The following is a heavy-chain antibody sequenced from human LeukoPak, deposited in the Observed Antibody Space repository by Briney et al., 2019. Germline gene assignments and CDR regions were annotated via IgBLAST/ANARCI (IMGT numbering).Heavy chain of an antibody. CDR2: INHSGST. CDR1: GGSFSGYY. Sequence: SETLSLTCAVYGGSFSGYYLSWIRQPPGKGLEWIGEINHSGSTNYNPSLKSRVTISVDTSKNQFSLKLSSVTAADTAVYYCARGEWGNNAFDIWGQGTMVTVSS. J-gene: IGHJ3*02. D-gene: IGHD2-8*01. V-gene: IGHV4-34*01. CDR3: ARGEWGNNAFDI.